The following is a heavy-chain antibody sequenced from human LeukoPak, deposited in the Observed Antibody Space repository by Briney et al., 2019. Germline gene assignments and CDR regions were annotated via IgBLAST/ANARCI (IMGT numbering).Heavy chain of an antibody. CDR1: GGSISSGDYY. Sequence: SQTLSLTCTVSGGSISSGDYYWTWIRQPAGKGLEWIGRIYSDGSTNYNPSLKSRVTMSVDTSKNQFSLKLSSVTAADTAVYYCARDESLQDDFWSGWDVWGKGTTVTVSS. CDR2: IYSDGST. D-gene: IGHD3-3*01. J-gene: IGHJ6*04. V-gene: IGHV4-61*02. CDR3: ARDESLQDDFWSGWDV.